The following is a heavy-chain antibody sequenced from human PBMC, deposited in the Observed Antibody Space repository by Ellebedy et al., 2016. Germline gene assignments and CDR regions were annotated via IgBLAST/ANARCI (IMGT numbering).Heavy chain of an antibody. V-gene: IGHV1-3*01. D-gene: IGHD6-19*01. CDR3: ARWAREEQWLVQESYYYYGMDV. CDR1: GYTFTSYA. Sequence: ASVKVSXXASGYTFTSYAMHWVRQAPGQRLEWMGWINAGNGNTKYSQKFQGRVTMTEDTSTDTVYMELSSLRSEDTAVYYCARWAREEQWLVQESYYYYGMDVWGQGTTVTVSS. J-gene: IGHJ6*02. CDR2: INAGNGNT.